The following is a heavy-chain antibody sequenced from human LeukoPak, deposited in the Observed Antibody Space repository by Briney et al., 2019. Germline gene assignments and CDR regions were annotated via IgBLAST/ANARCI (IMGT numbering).Heavy chain of an antibody. CDR2: ISATGTST. V-gene: IGHV3-23*01. J-gene: IGHJ4*02. CDR3: AKDSGTYYKAFDY. Sequence: GGSLRLSCTASGFTVSTNYMSWVRQAPGKGLEWVSTISATGTSTYYADSVKGRLTISRDNSKNTLYLQMNSLRAEDTAVYSCAKDSGTYYKAFDYWGQGTLVTVSS. CDR1: GFTVSTNY. D-gene: IGHD1-26*01.